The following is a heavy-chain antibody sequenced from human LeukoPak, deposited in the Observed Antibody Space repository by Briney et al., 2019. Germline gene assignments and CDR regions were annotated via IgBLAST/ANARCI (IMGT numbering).Heavy chain of an antibody. D-gene: IGHD3-10*01. Sequence: ASVKVFCKASGYTFTDYYMHWVRQAPGQGLEWMGWINPNSGGTNYAQKFQGRVTMTRDTSISTAYMELSRLRSDDTAVYYCARTFRLLWFGEFPFDYWGQGTLVTVSS. CDR2: INPNSGGT. CDR1: GYTFTDYY. V-gene: IGHV1-2*02. J-gene: IGHJ4*02. CDR3: ARTFRLLWFGEFPFDY.